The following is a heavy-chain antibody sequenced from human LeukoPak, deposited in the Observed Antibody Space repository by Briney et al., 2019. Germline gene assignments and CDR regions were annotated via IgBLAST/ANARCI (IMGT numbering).Heavy chain of an antibody. V-gene: IGHV3-23*01. D-gene: IGHD3-22*01. Sequence: GGSLRLSCAASGFTFSTYAMSWARQAPGKGLAWVASVKSDGAGTHYADSVKGRFTISRDNSKNILYLQMNSLRAEDTAIYYCARCTTASSGWCNWLDPWGQGTLVTVSS. J-gene: IGHJ5*02. CDR2: VKSDGAGT. CDR1: GFTFSTYA. CDR3: ARCTTASSGWCNWLDP.